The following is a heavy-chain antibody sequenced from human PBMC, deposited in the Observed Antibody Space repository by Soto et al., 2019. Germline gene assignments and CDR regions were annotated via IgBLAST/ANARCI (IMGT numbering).Heavy chain of an antibody. J-gene: IGHJ5*02. D-gene: IGHD1-26*01. CDR1: GVSFSGYS. CDR2: INHSITT. Sequence: SETLSLTCAVYGVSFSGYSWTWIRQPPGRGLEWIGEINHSITTNYNPSLKSRVTISVDTSKNQFSLKLSSVTAADTAVYYCAHRHMVGATKYNWFDPWGQGTLVTVSS. V-gene: IGHV4-34*01. CDR3: AHRHMVGATKYNWFDP.